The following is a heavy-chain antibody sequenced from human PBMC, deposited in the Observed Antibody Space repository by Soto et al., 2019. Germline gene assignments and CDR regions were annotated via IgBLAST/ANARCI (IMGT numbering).Heavy chain of an antibody. D-gene: IGHD6-19*01. CDR1: GVSIDNFF. J-gene: IGHJ5*02. CDR2: MSEGETT. CDR3: ARDRGGITVSSKPLGEWFDP. V-gene: IGHV4-59*01. Sequence: QVQLQESGPGLLRPSETLSLTCTVSGVSIDNFFWSWIRQIPGKGLEWPPHPSQGGTTAYMSEGETTSYNPSLESRATISLDLPKNQFSLKLTSVTAADTAVYYCARDRGGITVSSKPLGEWFDPWGQGTLVTVSS.